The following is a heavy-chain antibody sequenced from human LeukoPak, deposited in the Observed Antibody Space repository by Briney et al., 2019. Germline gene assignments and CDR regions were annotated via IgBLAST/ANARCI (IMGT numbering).Heavy chain of an antibody. CDR3: ARDGSGYLDY. CDR1: GFTFSSYW. V-gene: IGHV3-74*01. CDR2: INSDGSST. D-gene: IGHD3-22*01. J-gene: IGHJ4*02. Sequence: GGSLRLSCAASGFTFSSYWMHWVRRAPGKGLVWVSRINSDGSSTSYADSEKGRFTISRDNAKNTLYLQVTSLRAEDTAVYYCARDGSGYLDYWGQGTLVTVSS.